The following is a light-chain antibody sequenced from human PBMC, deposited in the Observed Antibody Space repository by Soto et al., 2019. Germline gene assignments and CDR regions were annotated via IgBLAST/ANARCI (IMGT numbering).Light chain of an antibody. CDR2: WAS. Sequence: DVVLTQSPDSLAVSLGERATINCKSSQSVLYSSNNMNYLAWYQQKAGQPPKLLIYWASTRESGVPDRFGGSGSGTEFTLTISSLQAEDVAVYYCQKYYSSPWTFGQGPKVEIK. CDR1: QSVLYSSNNMNY. CDR3: QKYYSSPWT. J-gene: IGKJ1*01. V-gene: IGKV4-1*01.